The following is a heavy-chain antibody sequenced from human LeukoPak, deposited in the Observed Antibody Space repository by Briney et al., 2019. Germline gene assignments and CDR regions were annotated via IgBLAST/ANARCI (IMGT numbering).Heavy chain of an antibody. Sequence: PGGSLRLSCAASGFTFSNYAMSWVRQAPGKGLEWVSAISGSGGSTYYADSVKGRFTISRDNSKNTLYLQMDSLRAEDTAVYYCANKKSSGYYYAAFDYWGQGTLVTVSS. V-gene: IGHV3-23*01. J-gene: IGHJ4*02. CDR1: GFTFSNYA. D-gene: IGHD3-22*01. CDR2: ISGSGGST. CDR3: ANKKSSGYYYAAFDY.